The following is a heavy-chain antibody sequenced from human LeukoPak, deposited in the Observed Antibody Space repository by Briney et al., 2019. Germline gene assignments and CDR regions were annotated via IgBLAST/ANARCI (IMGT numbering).Heavy chain of an antibody. D-gene: IGHD3-22*01. J-gene: IGHJ4*02. CDR1: GYTFTDYY. Sequence: GASVKVSCKASGYTFTDYYMHWVRQAPGQGLEWVGWINPNNGGANYAQKFQGRVIMTSDTSISTAFMEVRWLRSDDTAIYYCARAGYYATSGPDYWGQGTLVTVSS. V-gene: IGHV1-2*02. CDR2: INPNNGGA. CDR3: ARAGYYATSGPDY.